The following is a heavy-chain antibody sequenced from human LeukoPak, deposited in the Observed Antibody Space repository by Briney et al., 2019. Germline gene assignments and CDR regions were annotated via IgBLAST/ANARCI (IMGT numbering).Heavy chain of an antibody. V-gene: IGHV3-74*01. CDR3: AREILDYGMDV. CDR1: GFTFSSYW. CDR2: INSDGSST. J-gene: IGHJ6*02. Sequence: TGGSLRLSCAASGFTFSSYWMHWVRQAPGKGLVWVSRINSDGSSTSYADSVKGRFTISRDSAKNTLYLQMNSLRAEDTAVYYCAREILDYGMDVWGQETTVTVSS.